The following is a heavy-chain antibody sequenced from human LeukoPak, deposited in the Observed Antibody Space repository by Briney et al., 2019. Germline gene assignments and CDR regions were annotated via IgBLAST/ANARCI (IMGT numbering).Heavy chain of an antibody. Sequence: GGSLRLSCAASGFTFDDYAMHWVRQAPGKGLEWVSLISGDGGSTYYADSVKGRFTISRDNSKNSLYLQMNSLRTEDTALYYCAKDVAAAGTSATLFDPWGQGTLVTVSS. V-gene: IGHV3-43*02. D-gene: IGHD6-13*01. CDR2: ISGDGGST. CDR1: GFTFDDYA. CDR3: AKDVAAAGTSATLFDP. J-gene: IGHJ5*02.